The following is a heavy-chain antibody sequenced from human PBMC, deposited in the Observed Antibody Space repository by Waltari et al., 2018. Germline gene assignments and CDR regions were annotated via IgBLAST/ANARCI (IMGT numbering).Heavy chain of an antibody. J-gene: IGHJ4*02. V-gene: IGHV1-69*01. CDR2: IIPKIGAS. CDR3: ATDTSPPY. D-gene: IGHD2-2*01. Sequence: QVQLVQSGAEVRNPGSSVKVSCKASGGTFGRFAISWVRQAAGEGLEWMGGIIPKIGASNYAQKFQGRVTITADDSTRIAYMEVSSLRFEDTAVYFCATDTSPPYWGQGTLVIVSS. CDR1: GGTFGRFA.